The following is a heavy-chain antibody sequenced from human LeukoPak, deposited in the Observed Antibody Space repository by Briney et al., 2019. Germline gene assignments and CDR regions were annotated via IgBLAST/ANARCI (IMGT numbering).Heavy chain of an antibody. Sequence: PGGSLRLSCAASGFTFSSYSMNWVRQAPGKGLEWVSPISSSSSYIYYADSVKGRFTISRDNAKNSLYLQMNSLRAEDTAVYYCARVSDYGSGSYSADYWGQGTLVTVSS. CDR2: ISSSSSYI. J-gene: IGHJ4*02. CDR1: GFTFSSYS. D-gene: IGHD3-10*01. V-gene: IGHV3-21*01. CDR3: ARVSDYGSGSYSADY.